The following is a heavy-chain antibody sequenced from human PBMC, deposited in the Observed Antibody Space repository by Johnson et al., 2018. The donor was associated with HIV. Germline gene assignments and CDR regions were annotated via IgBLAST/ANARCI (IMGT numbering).Heavy chain of an antibody. V-gene: IGHV3-64*01. CDR1: GFTFSSYA. Sequence: MLLVESGGGLVQPGGSLRLSCAASGFTFSSYALHSVRQAPGKGLHYVSAISSIGRSTYYANSVKVRFTISRDNSKNTRYLQMGSLRAEDMAVYYCAREASGSLDAFDIWGQGTMVTVSS. J-gene: IGHJ3*02. D-gene: IGHD1-26*01. CDR2: ISSIGRST. CDR3: AREASGSLDAFDI.